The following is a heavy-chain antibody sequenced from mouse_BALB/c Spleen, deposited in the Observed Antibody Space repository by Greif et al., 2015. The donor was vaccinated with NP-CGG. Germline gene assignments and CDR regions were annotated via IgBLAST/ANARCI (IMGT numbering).Heavy chain of an antibody. V-gene: IGHV7-3*02. D-gene: IGHD4-1*01. CDR2: IRNKANGYTT. CDR3: ARDTGILYWYFDV. Sequence: EVKVVESGGGLVQPGGSLRLSCATSGFTFTDYYMSWVRQPPGKALEWLGFIRNKANGYTTEYSASVKGRFTISRDNSQSILYLQVNTLRAEDSATYYCARDTGILYWYFDVWGAGTTVTVSS. CDR1: GFTFTDYY. J-gene: IGHJ1*01.